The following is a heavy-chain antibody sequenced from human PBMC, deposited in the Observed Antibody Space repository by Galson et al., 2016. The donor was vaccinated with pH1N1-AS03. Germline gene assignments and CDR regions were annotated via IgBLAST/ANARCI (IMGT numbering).Heavy chain of an antibody. D-gene: IGHD1-7*01. Sequence: SLRLSCAVSGFSISSCAMTWVRQAPGQGLEWVAPINQDDDGRYYTACVKGRCTISRDNVRNSVYLQMNSLRDEDTGVYFCARWSSNWDWAIDYWGQGTLVTVSS. J-gene: IGHJ4*02. CDR2: INQDDDGR. V-gene: IGHV3-7*01. CDR3: ARWSSNWDWAIDY. CDR1: GFSISSCA.